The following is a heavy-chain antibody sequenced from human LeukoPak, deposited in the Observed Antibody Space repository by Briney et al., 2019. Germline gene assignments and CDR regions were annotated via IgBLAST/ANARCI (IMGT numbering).Heavy chain of an antibody. J-gene: IGHJ6*03. CDR3: AKDGGSCPYFLDV. V-gene: IGHV3-23*01. Sequence: GGSLRLSCAASGFTFTSYAMTWVRQAPGKGLQWVSAVSGIGAHTYYADSVKGRFTISRDNSRDTLYLQMNRLKAEDTAIYICAKDGGSCPYFLDVWGKGTTVIVSS. D-gene: IGHD2-15*01. CDR1: GFTFTSYA. CDR2: VSGIGAHT.